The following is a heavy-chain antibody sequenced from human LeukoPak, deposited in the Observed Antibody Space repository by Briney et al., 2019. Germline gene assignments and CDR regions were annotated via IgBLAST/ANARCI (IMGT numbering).Heavy chain of an antibody. V-gene: IGHV4-34*01. CDR2: INHSGST. D-gene: IGHD5-18*01. CDR3: ARGQDTAMVQYYFDY. CDR1: GGSFSGYY. Sequence: SETLSLTCAVYGGSFSGYYWSWIRRPPGKGLEWIGEINHSGSTNYNPSLKSRVTISVDTSKNQFSLKLSSVTAADTAVYYCARGQDTAMVQYYFDYWGQGTLVTVSS. J-gene: IGHJ4*02.